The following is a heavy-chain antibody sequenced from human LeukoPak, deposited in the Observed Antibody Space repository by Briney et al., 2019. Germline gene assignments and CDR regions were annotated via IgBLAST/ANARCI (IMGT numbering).Heavy chain of an antibody. D-gene: IGHD5-24*01. CDR3: AKDLHLNDGRWEFDP. Sequence: GGSLRLSCAASGFTFSSYAMTWVRQAPGKGLEWVAGIVGSSSPYYADSVKGRFTISKDTSKNTLYLQMNSLRVEDTAMYYCAKDLHLNDGRWEFDPWGQGTLVTVSS. J-gene: IGHJ5*02. V-gene: IGHV3-23*01. CDR1: GFTFSSYA. CDR2: IVGSSSP.